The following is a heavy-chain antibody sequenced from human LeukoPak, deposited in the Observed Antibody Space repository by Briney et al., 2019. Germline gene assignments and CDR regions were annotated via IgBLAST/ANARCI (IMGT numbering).Heavy chain of an antibody. J-gene: IGHJ4*02. CDR3: AREVYCSSTNCPLDY. CDR2: ISSDGNKK. CDR1: GFTFNTYT. D-gene: IGHD2-2*01. V-gene: IGHV3-30*04. Sequence: GGSLRRSCAASGFTFNTYTMHWVRQAPGKGLEWVAVISSDGNKKYYADSVKGRFTFSRDNSKNTLYLQMNSLRAEDTAVYYCAREVYCSSTNCPLDYWGLGTLVTVSS.